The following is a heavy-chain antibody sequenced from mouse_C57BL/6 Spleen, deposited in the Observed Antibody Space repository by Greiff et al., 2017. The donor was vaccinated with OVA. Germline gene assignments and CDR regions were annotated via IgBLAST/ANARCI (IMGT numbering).Heavy chain of an antibody. CDR3: AREGDTTVVEGYAMDY. Sequence: LQESGPGLVQPSQSLSITCTVSGFSLTSYGVHWVRQSPGKGLEWLGVRWSGGSTDYNAAFISRLSISKDNSKSQVFFKMNSLQADDTAIYYCAREGDTTVVEGYAMDYWGQGTSVTVSS. D-gene: IGHD1-1*01. J-gene: IGHJ4*01. CDR1: GFSLTSYG. CDR2: RWSGGST. V-gene: IGHV2-2*01.